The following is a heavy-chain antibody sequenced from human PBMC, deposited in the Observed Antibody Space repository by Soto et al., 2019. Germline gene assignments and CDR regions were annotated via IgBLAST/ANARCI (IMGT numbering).Heavy chain of an antibody. D-gene: IGHD3-16*01. V-gene: IGHV1-69*13. CDR3: ARVRGGPLRGNNWFDP. J-gene: IGHJ5*02. CDR1: GGTFSSYA. CDR2: IIPIFGTA. Sequence: GASVKVSCKASGGTFSSYAISWVRQAPGQGLEWMGGIIPIFGTANYAQKFQGRVTITADESTSTAYMELSSLRSEDTAVYYCARVRGGPLRGNNWFDPWGQGTLVTVSS.